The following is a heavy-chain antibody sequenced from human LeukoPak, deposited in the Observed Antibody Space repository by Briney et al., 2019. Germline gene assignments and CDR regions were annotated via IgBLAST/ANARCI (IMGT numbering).Heavy chain of an antibody. Sequence: GESLKISCKGSGYSFTSYCIGWVRQMPGKGLEWMGIIYPGDSDTRYSPSFQGQVTISADKSISTAYLQWSSLKASDTAMYYCARQGLVGYDSYYFDYWGQGTLVTVSS. V-gene: IGHV5-51*01. D-gene: IGHD5-12*01. CDR3: ARQGLVGYDSYYFDY. CDR2: IYPGDSDT. CDR1: GYSFTSYC. J-gene: IGHJ4*02.